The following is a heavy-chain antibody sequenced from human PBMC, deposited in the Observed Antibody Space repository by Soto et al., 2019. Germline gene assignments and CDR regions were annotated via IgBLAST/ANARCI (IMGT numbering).Heavy chain of an antibody. CDR3: ARHKAWGGYSNYDGGYYYMDV. D-gene: IGHD4-4*01. V-gene: IGHV4-39*01. J-gene: IGHJ6*03. Sequence: SETLSLTCTVSGGSISSSSYYWGWIRQPPGKGLEWIGSIYYSGSTYYNPSLKSRVTISVDTSKNQFSLKLSSVTAADTAVYYCARHKAWGGYSNYDGGYYYMDVWGKGTTVTVSS. CDR2: IYYSGST. CDR1: GGSISSSSYY.